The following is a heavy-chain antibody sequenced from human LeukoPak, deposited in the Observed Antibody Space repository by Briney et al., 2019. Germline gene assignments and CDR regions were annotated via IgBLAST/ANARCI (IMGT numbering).Heavy chain of an antibody. CDR2: ISGGGGST. Sequence: GGSLRLSCAASGFTFRNYVTKWVRQAPGKGLEWVSTISGGGGSTYYADSVKGRFTISRDNSKNTLYLQVNSLRAEDTAVYYCAKGGKWDVAPFDYWGQGTLVTVSS. CDR3: AKGGKWDVAPFDY. D-gene: IGHD1-26*01. J-gene: IGHJ4*02. V-gene: IGHV3-23*01. CDR1: GFTFRNYV.